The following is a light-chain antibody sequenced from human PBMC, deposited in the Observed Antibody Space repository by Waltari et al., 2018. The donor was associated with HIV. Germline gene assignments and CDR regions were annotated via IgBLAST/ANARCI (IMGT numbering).Light chain of an antibody. CDR1: QSVGIW. J-gene: IGKJ1*01. CDR3: QQYSTLGT. Sequence: DIQMTQSPSTLSASVGDRVTLTCRASQSVGIWLAWYQQKPGKAPNLLIYRASDLESGVPPRVSASGSGTEVSLTIRNMQPEDFGTYYCQQYSTLGTFGQGTKVEIK. V-gene: IGKV1-5*03. CDR2: RAS.